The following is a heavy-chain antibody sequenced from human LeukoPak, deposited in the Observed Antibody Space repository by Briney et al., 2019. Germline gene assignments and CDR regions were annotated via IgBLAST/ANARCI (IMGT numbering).Heavy chain of an antibody. CDR2: IYSGGST. J-gene: IGHJ4*02. CDR1: GFTVSSNY. V-gene: IGHV3-66*02. D-gene: IGHD6-6*01. Sequence: GGSLRLSCAASGFTVSSNYMSWVCQAPGKGLEWVSVIYSGGSTYYADSVKCRFSISRDNSKNTLYLQMNSLRAEDTAVYYCARAPYSSYYYFDYWGQGTLVTVSS. CDR3: ARAPYSSYYYFDY.